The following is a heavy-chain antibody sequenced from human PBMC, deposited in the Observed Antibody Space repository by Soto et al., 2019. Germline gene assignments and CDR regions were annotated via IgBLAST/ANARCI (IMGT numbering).Heavy chain of an antibody. Sequence: QVQLVQSGAEVKKPGASVKVSCKASGYTFTSYYMHWVRQAPGQGLEWMGIINPSGGSTSYVQKFQGRVTMTRDTSTSTVYMELSSLRSEDTAVYYCARDSEDYSNHDVAFDIWGQGTMVTVSS. CDR3: ARDSEDYSNHDVAFDI. CDR2: INPSGGST. CDR1: GYTFTSYY. D-gene: IGHD4-4*01. V-gene: IGHV1-46*01. J-gene: IGHJ3*02.